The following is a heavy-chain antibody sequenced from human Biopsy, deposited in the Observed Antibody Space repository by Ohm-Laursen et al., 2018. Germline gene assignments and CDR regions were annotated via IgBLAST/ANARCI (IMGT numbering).Heavy chain of an antibody. CDR3: ARDSGILNYGNFKYYHYYGMDV. Sequence: SETLSLTCTVSGDSVTGYEWSWIRQAPGKGLEWIGHIYYSVMTNYNPSLQSRVSISVDTSRNQVSLTLCSVTAADTAVYYCARDSGILNYGNFKYYHYYGMDVWGQGTKVTVSS. CDR2: IYYSVMT. J-gene: IGHJ6*02. CDR1: GDSVTGYE. D-gene: IGHD4-11*01. V-gene: IGHV4-59*02.